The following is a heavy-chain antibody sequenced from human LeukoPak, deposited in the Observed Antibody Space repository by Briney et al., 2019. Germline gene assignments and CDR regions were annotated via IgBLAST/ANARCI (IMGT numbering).Heavy chain of an antibody. Sequence: ASVKVSCKSSVYTCTSYYMHWVRQAPPQGREWMGIINPSGGSTSYAQKYQGRVTMTRDTSTSTVYMELSSLRSEDTAVYYCARDYDFFDYGGQGTLVTVSS. CDR2: INPSGGST. D-gene: IGHD3-16*01. CDR1: VYTCTSYY. J-gene: IGHJ4*02. CDR3: ARDYDFFDY. V-gene: IGHV1-46*01.